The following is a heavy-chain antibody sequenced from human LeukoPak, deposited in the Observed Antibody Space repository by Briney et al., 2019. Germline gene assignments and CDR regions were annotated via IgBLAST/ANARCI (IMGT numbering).Heavy chain of an antibody. CDR1: GYTFTGYY. V-gene: IGHV1-2*02. Sequence: ASVKVCCKASGYTFTGYYMHWVRQAPGQGLEWMGWINPNSGGTNYAQKFQGRVTMTRDTSISTAYMELSRLRSDDTAVYYCARASYYDFWSGALEAYWGQGTLVTVSS. D-gene: IGHD3-3*01. CDR2: INPNSGGT. J-gene: IGHJ4*02. CDR3: ARASYYDFWSGALEAY.